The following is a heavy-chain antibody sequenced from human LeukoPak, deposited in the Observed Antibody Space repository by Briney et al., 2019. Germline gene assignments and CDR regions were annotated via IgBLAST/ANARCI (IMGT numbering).Heavy chain of an antibody. D-gene: IGHD3-3*01. J-gene: IGHJ6*03. CDR3: ARDNGVVHGVYYMDV. V-gene: IGHV3-7*03. CDR2: IKQDGSEK. Sequence: GGSLRLSCAASGFTFSNYWMTWVRQAPGKGLEWVADIKQDGSEKLYVNSVRGRFTISRDNAKMSLFLQMNSLGAEDTAVYYCARDNGVVHGVYYMDVWGKGPTVPVS. CDR1: GFTFSNYW.